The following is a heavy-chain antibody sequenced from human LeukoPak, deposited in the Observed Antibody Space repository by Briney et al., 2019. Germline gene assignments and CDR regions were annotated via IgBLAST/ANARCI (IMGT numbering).Heavy chain of an antibody. V-gene: IGHV4-34*01. D-gene: IGHD2-2*01. CDR1: GGSFSGYY. Sequence: SETLSLTCAVYGGSFSGYYWSWIRQPPGKGLEWIGEINHSGSTNYNPSLKSRVTISVDTSKNQFSLKLSSVTAADTAVYYCAIPGYCSSTSCYVYAFGIWGQGTMVTVSS. CDR2: INHSGST. J-gene: IGHJ3*02. CDR3: AIPGYCSSTSCYVYAFGI.